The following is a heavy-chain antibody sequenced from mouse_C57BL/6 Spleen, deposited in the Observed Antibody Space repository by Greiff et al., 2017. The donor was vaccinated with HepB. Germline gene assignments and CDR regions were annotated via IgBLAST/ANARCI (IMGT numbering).Heavy chain of an antibody. CDR1: GYTFTSYG. Sequence: QVQLQQSGAELARPGASVKLSCKASGYTFTSYGISWVKQRTGQGLEWIGEIYPRSGNTYYNEKFKGKATLTADKSSSPAYMELRSLTSEDSAVYFCARRGTTVPDYWGQGTTLTVSS. J-gene: IGHJ2*01. V-gene: IGHV1-81*01. D-gene: IGHD1-1*01. CDR3: ARRGTTVPDY. CDR2: IYPRSGNT.